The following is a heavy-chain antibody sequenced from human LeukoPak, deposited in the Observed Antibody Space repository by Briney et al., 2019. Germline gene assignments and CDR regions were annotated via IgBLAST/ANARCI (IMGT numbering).Heavy chain of an antibody. V-gene: IGHV3-13*01. CDR2: IGIAGDT. CDR1: GFTFSSYD. J-gene: IGHJ3*02. D-gene: IGHD5/OR15-5a*01. CDR3: IRGGIQVSGIDAFDI. Sequence: GGSLRLSCAASGFTFSSYDMHWVRQAPGRGLEWVSAIGIAGDTYYPDSVKGRFTISREYAKNSMYLQMNSLKDGDTAVYYCIRGGIQVSGIDAFDIWGQGTMVTVSS.